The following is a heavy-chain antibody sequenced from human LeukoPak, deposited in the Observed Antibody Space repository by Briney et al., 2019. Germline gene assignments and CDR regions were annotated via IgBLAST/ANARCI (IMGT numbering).Heavy chain of an antibody. J-gene: IGHJ6*03. V-gene: IGHV4-59*11. Sequence: SETLSLTCTVSGGSIGSHYWSWIRQPPGKGLEWIGYIYYSGSTNYNPSLKSRVTISVDTSKNQFSLKLSSVTAADTAVYYCARAWNYYYYMDVWGKGTTVTVSS. CDR3: ARAWNYYYYMDV. D-gene: IGHD1-1*01. CDR2: IYYSGST. CDR1: GGSIGSHY.